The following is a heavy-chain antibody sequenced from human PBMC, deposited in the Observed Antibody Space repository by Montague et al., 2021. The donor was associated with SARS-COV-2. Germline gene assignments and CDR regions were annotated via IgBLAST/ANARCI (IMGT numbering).Heavy chain of an antibody. CDR2: IHYSGNT. V-gene: IGHV4-39*07. D-gene: IGHD3-10*01. Sequence: SETLSLTCSVSGGSIGSSTFYWGWIRQAPGKGLEWIGNIHYSGNTYYNPSLTSRLTMSVDTSMNRFSLRLKSVTAADTAVYYCAADTMGFYFETWGQGTLVSVSS. CDR1: GGSIGSSTFY. J-gene: IGHJ4*02. CDR3: AADTMGFYFET.